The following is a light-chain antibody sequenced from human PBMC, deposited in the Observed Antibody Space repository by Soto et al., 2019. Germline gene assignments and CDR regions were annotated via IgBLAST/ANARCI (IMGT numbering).Light chain of an antibody. Sequence: SYELTQPPSVSVSPGQTASITCSGDKLGDKYACWYQQKPGQSPVLVIYQDSKRPSGIPERFSGSNSGNTATLTISGTQAMDEADYYCQAWDSSTAHHVFGTGTKLTVL. CDR2: QDS. J-gene: IGLJ1*01. CDR1: KLGDKY. V-gene: IGLV3-1*01. CDR3: QAWDSSTAHHV.